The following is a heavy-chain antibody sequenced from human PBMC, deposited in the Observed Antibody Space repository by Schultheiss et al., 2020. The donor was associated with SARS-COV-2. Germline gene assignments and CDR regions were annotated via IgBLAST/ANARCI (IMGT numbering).Heavy chain of an antibody. CDR1: GGSVSSGSYY. J-gene: IGHJ4*02. CDR2: IYYSENI. CDR3: ARQPRAYYFDY. Sequence: SQTLSLTCTVSGGSVSSGSYYWSWIRQPPGKGLEWIGYIYYSENINYNPSLKSRVTISVDTSKNQFSLKLSSVTAADTAVYYCARQPRAYYFDYWGQGTLVTVSS. V-gene: IGHV4-61*01.